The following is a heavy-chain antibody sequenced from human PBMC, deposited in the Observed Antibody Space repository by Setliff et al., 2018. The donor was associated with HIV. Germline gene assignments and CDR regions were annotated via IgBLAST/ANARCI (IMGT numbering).Heavy chain of an antibody. V-gene: IGHV4-59*11. J-gene: IGHJ6*02. CDR1: GGSINDHY. Sequence: SETLSLTCTLSGGSINDHYFSWIRQSPGKGLEWIGSINYSGRPKYNPSLNSRGTISLDTSKNELSLKLTSVTAADTALYYCARHNVITYGGLFFDYYYYGMDVWAHGTTVTVSS. D-gene: IGHD3-10*01. CDR2: INYSGRP. CDR3: ARHNVITYGGLFFDYYYYGMDV.